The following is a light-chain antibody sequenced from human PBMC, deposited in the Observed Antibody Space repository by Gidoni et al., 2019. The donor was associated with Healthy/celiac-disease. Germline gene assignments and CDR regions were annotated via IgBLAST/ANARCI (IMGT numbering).Light chain of an antibody. CDR3: SSYAGSNRNVV. Sequence: QSALPQPPSASGSPGQSVTISCTGTSSDVGGYNYVSCYQPHPGKAPNRMIYEVSKRPSGVPDRFSGSKSGNTASLTVSGLQAEDETDYYCSSYAGSNRNVVFGGGTKLTVL. CDR2: EVS. J-gene: IGLJ2*01. CDR1: SSDVGGYNY. V-gene: IGLV2-8*01.